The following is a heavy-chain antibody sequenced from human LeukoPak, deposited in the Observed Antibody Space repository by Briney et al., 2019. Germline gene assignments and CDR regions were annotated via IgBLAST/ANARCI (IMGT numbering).Heavy chain of an antibody. CDR1: GFTFSSYA. J-gene: IGHJ4*02. D-gene: IGHD3-3*01. V-gene: IGHV3-64*01. Sequence: GGSLRLSCAASGFTFSSYAMHWVRQAPGKGLEYVSAISSNGGSTYYANSVKGRFTISRDNSKNTLYLQMGSLRAEDMAVYYCAKSYDFWSGLKNYYFDYWGQGALVTVSS. CDR2: ISSNGGST. CDR3: AKSYDFWSGLKNYYFDY.